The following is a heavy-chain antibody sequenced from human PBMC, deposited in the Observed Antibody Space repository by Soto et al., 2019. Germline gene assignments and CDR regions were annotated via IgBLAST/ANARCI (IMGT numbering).Heavy chain of an antibody. CDR1: GVSISSYY. CDR3: ARGYYYDRSGSSGIDY. CDR2: IHHTGTT. Sequence: PSETLSLTCTVSGVSISSYYWSWIRQSPEKGLEWVGYIHHTGTTIYNPSLKSRVIISLDTSKSQFSLRLNSVTAADTAIYYCARGYYYDRSGSSGIDYWGQGTLVTVSS. J-gene: IGHJ4*01. V-gene: IGHV4-59*01. D-gene: IGHD3-22*01.